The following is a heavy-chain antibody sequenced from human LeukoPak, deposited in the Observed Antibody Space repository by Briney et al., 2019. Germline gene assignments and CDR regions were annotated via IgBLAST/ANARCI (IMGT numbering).Heavy chain of an antibody. CDR2: ISGSGGST. CDR1: GFTSSRYA. V-gene: IGHV3-23*01. J-gene: IGHJ5*02. D-gene: IGHD3-9*01. CDR3: AKDPTCYDILTGLEP. Sequence: PGGSLRLSCAASGFTSSRYALSWVRQAPGKGLDWVSVISGSGGSTYYADSVKGRFTISRDNSKNTLYLQMNSLRAEDTAVYYCAKDPTCYDILTGLEPWGQGTLVTVSS.